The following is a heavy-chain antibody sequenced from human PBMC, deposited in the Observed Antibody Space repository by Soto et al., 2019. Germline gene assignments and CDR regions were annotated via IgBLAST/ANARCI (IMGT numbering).Heavy chain of an antibody. CDR1: GFTFSSYS. Sequence: EVQLVESGGGLVKPGGSLRLSCAASGFTFSSYSMNWVRQAPGKGLEWVSSISSSSSYIYYADSVKGRFTISRDNAKNSLYLQMNILRAEDTAVYYCARRGLEYYYDSSGYSDFQHWGQGTLVTVSS. J-gene: IGHJ1*01. CDR2: ISSSSSYI. CDR3: ARRGLEYYYDSSGYSDFQH. V-gene: IGHV3-21*01. D-gene: IGHD3-22*01.